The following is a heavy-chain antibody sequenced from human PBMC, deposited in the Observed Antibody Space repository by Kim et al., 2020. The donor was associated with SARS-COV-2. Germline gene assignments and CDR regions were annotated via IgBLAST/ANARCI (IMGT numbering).Heavy chain of an antibody. D-gene: IGHD3-3*01. Sequence: GGSLRLSCAASGFTFSDYYMSWIRQAPGKGLEWVSYISSSGSTIYYADSVKGRFTISRDNAKNSLYLQMNSLRAEDTAVYYYARDHYDFWSGYMPGWFDPWGQGTLVTVSS. V-gene: IGHV3-11*01. J-gene: IGHJ5*02. CDR3: ARDHYDFWSGYMPGWFDP. CDR2: ISSSGSTI. CDR1: GFTFSDYY.